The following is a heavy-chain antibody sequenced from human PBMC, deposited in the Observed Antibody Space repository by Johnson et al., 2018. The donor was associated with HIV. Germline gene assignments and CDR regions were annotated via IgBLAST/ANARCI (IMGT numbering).Heavy chain of an antibody. V-gene: IGHV3-53*01. Sequence: MQLVESGEGLIQPGGSLRLSCAASGLSVSYGYMTWVRQAPGKGLEWVSVIYSGGNTYYTDSVKGRFTISRDNSDNTMYLQMNSLRDEDTAVYYCARVPRIEQQLVHAFDIWGQGTMVTVSS. CDR3: ARVPRIEQQLVHAFDI. J-gene: IGHJ3*02. CDR1: GLSVSYGY. CDR2: IYSGGNT. D-gene: IGHD6-13*01.